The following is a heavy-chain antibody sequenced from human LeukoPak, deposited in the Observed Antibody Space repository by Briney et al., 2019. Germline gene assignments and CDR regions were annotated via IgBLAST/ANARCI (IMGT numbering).Heavy chain of an antibody. V-gene: IGHV4-4*07. CDR1: GGSISSPY. J-gene: IGHJ5*02. Sequence: SKTLSLTCSVSGGSISSPYLSWIRQPAGKGLEWFGRIYPSGTTIYNPSLKGRVTMSIDTSKNQFSLKVNSVTAADTAVYYCARGYGSGSYSTWGQGTLVSVSS. D-gene: IGHD3-10*01. CDR3: ARGYGSGSYST. CDR2: IYPSGTT.